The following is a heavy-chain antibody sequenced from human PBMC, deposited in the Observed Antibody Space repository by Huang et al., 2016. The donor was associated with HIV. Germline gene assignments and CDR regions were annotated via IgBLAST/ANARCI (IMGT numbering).Heavy chain of an antibody. D-gene: IGHD6-13*01. V-gene: IGHV4-39*01. J-gene: IGHJ4*02. Sequence: QLQLQESGPGQVKPSENLSLTCIVSGDFISSTNYYWGWIRQSPRKGLECVGSVYKSGSTTYNPSLKSRVTLSVDTSRNQFSLRLNSVTAADTAVYYCASQHIGAAATWFWGRGTQVAVSS. CDR1: GDFISSTNYY. CDR3: ASQHIGAAATWF. CDR2: VYKSGST.